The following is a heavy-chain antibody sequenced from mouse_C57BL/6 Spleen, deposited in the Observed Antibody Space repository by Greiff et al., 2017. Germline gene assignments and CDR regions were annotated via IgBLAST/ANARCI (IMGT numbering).Heavy chain of an antibody. V-gene: IGHV1-26*01. Sequence: EVQLQQSGPELVKPGASVKISCKASGYTFTDYYMNWVKQSHGKSLEWIGDINPNNGGTSYNQKFKGKATLTVDKSSSTAYMELRSLTSEDSAVYYCARRAYYGSHWYFDVWGTGTTVTVSS. D-gene: IGHD1-1*01. CDR1: GYTFTDYY. CDR2: INPNNGGT. J-gene: IGHJ1*03. CDR3: ARRAYYGSHWYFDV.